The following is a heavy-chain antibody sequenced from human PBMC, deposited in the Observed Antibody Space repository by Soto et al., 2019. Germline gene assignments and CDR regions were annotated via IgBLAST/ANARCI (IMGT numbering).Heavy chain of an antibody. CDR3: AKVSSDSSGYYLPFDY. Sequence: GGSLRLSCAASGFTFSSYAMSWVRQAPGKGLEWVSAISGSVGSTYYADSVKCRFTISRDNSKNTLYLQMNSLRAEDTAVYYCAKVSSDSSGYYLPFDYWGQGTLVTVSS. D-gene: IGHD3-22*01. CDR1: GFTFSSYA. J-gene: IGHJ4*02. CDR2: ISGSVGST. V-gene: IGHV3-23*01.